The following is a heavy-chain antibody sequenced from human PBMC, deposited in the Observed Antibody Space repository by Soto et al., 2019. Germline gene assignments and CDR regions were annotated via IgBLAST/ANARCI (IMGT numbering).Heavy chain of an antibody. CDR3: ARYTPFVVVTAYYFDY. CDR2: ISAYNGNT. D-gene: IGHD3-3*01. V-gene: IGHV1-18*04. CDR1: GYTFTGYG. J-gene: IGHJ4*02. Sequence: ASVKVSCKASGYTFTGYGISWVRQAPGQGLEWMGWISAYNGNTNYAQKLQGRVTMTTDTSTSTAYMELRSLRSDDTAVYYCARYTPFVVVTAYYFDYWGQGTLVTVSS.